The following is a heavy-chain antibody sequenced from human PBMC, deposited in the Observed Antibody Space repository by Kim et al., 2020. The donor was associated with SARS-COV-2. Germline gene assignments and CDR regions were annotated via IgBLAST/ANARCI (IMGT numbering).Heavy chain of an antibody. CDR3: ARWARDDSSGDYYFDY. D-gene: IGHD3-22*01. Sequence: LKSRVTISVDTSKNQLSLKLSSVTAADTAVYYCARWARDDSSGDYYFDYWGQGTLVTVSS. J-gene: IGHJ4*02. V-gene: IGHV4-59*01.